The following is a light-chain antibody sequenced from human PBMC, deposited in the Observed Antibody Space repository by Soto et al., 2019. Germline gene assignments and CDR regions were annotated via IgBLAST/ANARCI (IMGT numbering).Light chain of an antibody. CDR1: GSDIGGYNY. Sequence: QSALTQPRSVSGSPGQSVTMSCTGTGSDIGGYNYVSWYQHHPGKAPKLMIYVVTNRPSGVPDRFSGSKSGNTASLTISGLQAEDEADYYCCSYAGSVTWVFGGGTKLTVL. J-gene: IGLJ3*02. CDR3: CSYAGSVTWV. CDR2: VVT. V-gene: IGLV2-11*01.